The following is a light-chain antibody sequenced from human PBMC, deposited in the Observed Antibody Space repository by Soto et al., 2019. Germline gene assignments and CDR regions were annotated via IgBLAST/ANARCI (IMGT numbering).Light chain of an antibody. CDR2: GAS. CDR1: QSVSST. J-gene: IGKJ1*01. Sequence: EIVMTQSPATLSVSPGERATLSCRASQSVSSTLAWYQQKPGQPPRLLIYGASTRATGIPARFSGSGSGTEFTLTISSLQSADFAVYYCQQYNNWPPWTFGQGTKVEIK. V-gene: IGKV3-15*01. CDR3: QQYNNWPPWT.